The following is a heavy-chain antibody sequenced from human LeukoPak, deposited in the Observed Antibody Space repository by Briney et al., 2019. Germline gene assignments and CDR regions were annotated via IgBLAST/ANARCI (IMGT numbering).Heavy chain of an antibody. J-gene: IGHJ4*02. V-gene: IGHV3-23*01. CDR2: ISGASGTT. CDR3: ARGRAVAGTYFDY. CDR1: GFTFSSYA. D-gene: IGHD6-19*01. Sequence: GGSLRLSCADSGFTFSSYAMTWVRQAPGKGLEWVSTISGASGTTYYADSVKGRFTISRDNSKNTLYLQMNSLRAEDTAVYYCARGRAVAGTYFDYWGQGTLVTVSS.